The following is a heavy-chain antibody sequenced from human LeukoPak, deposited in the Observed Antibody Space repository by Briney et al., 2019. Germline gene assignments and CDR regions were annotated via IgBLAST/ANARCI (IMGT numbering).Heavy chain of an antibody. CDR1: GGSISSYY. J-gene: IGHJ4*02. CDR3: ARDQHCSSTSCYQDY. V-gene: IGHV4-59*01. Sequence: PSETLSLTCTVSGGSISSYYWSWIRQPPGKGLEWIWYIYYSGSTNYNPSLKSRVTISVDTSKNQFSLKLSSVTAADTAVYYCARDQHCSSTSCYQDYWGQGTLVTVSS. CDR2: IYYSGST. D-gene: IGHD2-2*01.